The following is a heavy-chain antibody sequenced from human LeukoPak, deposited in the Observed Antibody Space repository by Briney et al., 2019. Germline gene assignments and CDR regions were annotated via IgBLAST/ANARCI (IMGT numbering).Heavy chain of an antibody. CDR1: GGSISSYY. V-gene: IGHV4-34*01. CDR2: INHSGST. CDR3: ARGDLRGYSYGYVFDY. Sequence: SETLSLTCTVSGGSISSYYWSWIRQPPGKGLEWIGEINHSGSTNYNPSLKSRVTISVDTSKNQFSLKLSSVTAADTAVYYCARGDLRGYSYGYVFDYWGQGTLVTVPS. D-gene: IGHD5-18*01. J-gene: IGHJ4*02.